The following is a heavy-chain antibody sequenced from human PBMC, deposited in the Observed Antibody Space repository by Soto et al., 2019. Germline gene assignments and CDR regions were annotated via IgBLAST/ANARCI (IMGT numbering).Heavy chain of an antibody. J-gene: IGHJ4*02. V-gene: IGHV1-3*01. D-gene: IGHD6-13*01. CDR1: GYTFTSYA. Sequence: GASVKVSCKASGYTFTSYAMHWVRQAPGQGREWMGWINAGNGNTKYSQKFQGRVTITRDTSASTAYMELSSLRSEDTAVYYCASGAAAGTGDYWGRGTLVTVAS. CDR3: ASGAAAGTGDY. CDR2: INAGNGNT.